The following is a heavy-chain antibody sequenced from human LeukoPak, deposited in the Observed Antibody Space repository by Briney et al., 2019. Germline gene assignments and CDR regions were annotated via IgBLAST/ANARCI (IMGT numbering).Heavy chain of an antibody. CDR3: ARDPTSVNDSPIHFDY. J-gene: IGHJ4*02. D-gene: IGHD2-2*01. CDR1: GFTFSSYE. CDR2: ISSSSSYI. V-gene: IGHV3-21*01. Sequence: PGGSLRLSCAASGFTFSSYEMNWVRQAPGKGLEWVSSISSSSSYIYYADSVKGRFTISRDNAKNSLYLQMNSLRAEDTAVYYCARDPTSVNDSPIHFDYWGQGTLVTVSS.